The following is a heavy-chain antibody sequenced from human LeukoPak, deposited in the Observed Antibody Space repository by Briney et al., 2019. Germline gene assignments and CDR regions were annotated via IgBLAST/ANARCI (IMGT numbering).Heavy chain of an antibody. Sequence: GSSVKVSCKASGGTFSSYAISWVRQAPGQGLEWMGRIIPILGIANYAQKFQGRVTITADKSTSTAYMELSSLRSEDTAVYYCARVGWFGEFRLDYWGQGTQVTVSS. V-gene: IGHV1-69*04. J-gene: IGHJ4*02. D-gene: IGHD3-10*01. CDR1: GGTFSSYA. CDR3: ARVGWFGEFRLDY. CDR2: IIPILGIA.